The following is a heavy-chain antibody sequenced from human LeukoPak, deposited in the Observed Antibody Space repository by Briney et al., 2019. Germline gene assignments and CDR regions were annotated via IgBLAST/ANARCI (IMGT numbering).Heavy chain of an antibody. V-gene: IGHV1-18*01. Sequence: GASGRVSCKASGYTFTSYGISWGRQAPGQGLEWMGGISAYNGNTNYAKKLQGRVTMTTDTSTSTAYMELRSLRSDDTAVYYCARAGGGRVVVAATYDYWGQGTLVTVSS. D-gene: IGHD2-15*01. CDR1: GYTFTSYG. J-gene: IGHJ4*02. CDR3: ARAGGGRVVVAATYDY. CDR2: ISAYNGNT.